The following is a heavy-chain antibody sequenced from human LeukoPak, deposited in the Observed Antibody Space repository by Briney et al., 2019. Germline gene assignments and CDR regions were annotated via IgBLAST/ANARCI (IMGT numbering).Heavy chain of an antibody. CDR3: AKGHDYGAKEDY. V-gene: IGHV3-30*02. J-gene: IGHJ4*02. CDR2: IRYDGSSK. CDR1: GFNFNTYG. Sequence: GGSLRLSCAASGFNFNTYGMHWVRQTPGRGLEWVAFIRYDGSSKYNTDSVKGRFTVSRDNPKNTLYLQMNSLRAEDTAVYYCAKGHDYGAKEDYWGQGTLVTVSS. D-gene: IGHD4-17*01.